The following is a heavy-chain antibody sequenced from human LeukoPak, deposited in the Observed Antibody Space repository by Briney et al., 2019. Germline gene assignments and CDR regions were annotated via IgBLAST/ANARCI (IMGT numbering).Heavy chain of an antibody. CDR2: INPDSGGT. CDR3: ARVGSSGWDTFEQSPT. Sequence: VASVKVSCKASGYAFTAYYIHWVRQAPGQGLEWMGWINPDSGGTNYAQKFQGRVTMTRDTSISTAYMELSRLTSDDAAVYYCARVGSSGWDTFEQSPTWGQGTLVTVSS. D-gene: IGHD6-19*01. J-gene: IGHJ5*02. V-gene: IGHV1-2*02. CDR1: GYAFTAYY.